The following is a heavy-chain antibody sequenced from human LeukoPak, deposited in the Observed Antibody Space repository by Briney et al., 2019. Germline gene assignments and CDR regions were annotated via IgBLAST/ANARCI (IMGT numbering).Heavy chain of an antibody. CDR1: GFTFSSYW. Sequence: GGSLRLSCAVSGFTFSSYWMHWVRQVPGEGLVWVSRINTDGRTTTYADSVKGRFTISRDNAKNMLYLQMNSLRAEDTAVYYCARIEDRGAAFDSWGQGTLVTVSS. V-gene: IGHV3-74*01. D-gene: IGHD3-22*01. CDR2: INTDGRTT. J-gene: IGHJ4*02. CDR3: ARIEDRGAAFDS.